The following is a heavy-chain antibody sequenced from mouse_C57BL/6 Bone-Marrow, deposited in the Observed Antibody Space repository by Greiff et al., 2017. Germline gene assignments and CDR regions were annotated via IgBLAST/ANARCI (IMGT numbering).Heavy chain of an antibody. J-gene: IGHJ3*01. CDR3: ARHYYPMAY. D-gene: IGHD1-1*01. V-gene: IGHV1-50*01. CDR2: IDPSDSYN. CDR1: GYTFTSYW. Sequence: VQLQQPGAELVKPGASVKLSCKASGYTFTSYWMQWVKQRPGQGLEWIGEIDPSDSYNNYNQKFKGKATLTVDTSSSTAYMQLSSLTYDASAVYFYARHYYPMAYWGQGTLVTVSA.